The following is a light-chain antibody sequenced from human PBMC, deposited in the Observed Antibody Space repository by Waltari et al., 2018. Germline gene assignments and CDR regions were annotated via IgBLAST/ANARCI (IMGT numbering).Light chain of an antibody. V-gene: IGLV2-18*02. CDR2: EVT. CDR1: SSDIGSYNF. Sequence: QSALIQPPSVSGSPGQSVAIYCTGTSSDIGSYNFVSWYQQFPGTAPKLLIYEVTNRPSGFPGRFSGSKSGYTASLAMSGLQPEDEADYYCSSYTTSSTVIFGGGTKLTVL. J-gene: IGLJ2*01. CDR3: SSYTTSSTVI.